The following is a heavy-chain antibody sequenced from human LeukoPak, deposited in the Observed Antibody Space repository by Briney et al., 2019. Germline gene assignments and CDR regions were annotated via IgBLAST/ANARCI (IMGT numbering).Heavy chain of an antibody. CDR2: IYYSGST. J-gene: IGHJ3*02. D-gene: IGHD3-22*01. CDR3: ARPNYDSSEIDI. Sequence: PSETLSLTCTVSGGSISSYYWSWIRQPPGKGLEWIGYIYYSGSTNYNPSLKSRVTISVDTSKNQFSLKLSSVTAADTAVYYCARPNYDSSEIDIWGQGTMVTVSS. V-gene: IGHV4-59*01. CDR1: GGSISSYY.